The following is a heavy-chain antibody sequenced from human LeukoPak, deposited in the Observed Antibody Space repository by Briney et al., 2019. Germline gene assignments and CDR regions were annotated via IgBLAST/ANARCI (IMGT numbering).Heavy chain of an antibody. D-gene: IGHD3-10*01. Sequence: SVKVSCKASGYTFTGYYMHWVRQAPGQGLEWMGWINPNSGGTNYAQKFQGRVTMTRDTSISTAYMELSRLRSDDTAVYYCARGGFGETPYYYYYGMDVWGQGTTVTVSS. CDR3: ARGGFGETPYYYYYGMDV. J-gene: IGHJ6*02. CDR2: INPNSGGT. V-gene: IGHV1-2*02. CDR1: GYTFTGYY.